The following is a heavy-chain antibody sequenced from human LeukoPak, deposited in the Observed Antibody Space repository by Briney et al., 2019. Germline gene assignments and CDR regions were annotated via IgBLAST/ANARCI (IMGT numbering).Heavy chain of an antibody. CDR1: GYTFTSYA. CDR3: ARAGETYYDFWSGRFDY. D-gene: IGHD3-3*01. CDR2: INPSGGST. Sequence: ASVKVSCKASGYTFTSYAMNWVRQAPGQGLEWMGIINPSGGSTSYAQKFQGRVTMTRDTSTGTVYMELSSLRSEDTAVYYCARAGETYYDFWSGRFDYWGQGTLVTVSS. V-gene: IGHV1-46*01. J-gene: IGHJ4*02.